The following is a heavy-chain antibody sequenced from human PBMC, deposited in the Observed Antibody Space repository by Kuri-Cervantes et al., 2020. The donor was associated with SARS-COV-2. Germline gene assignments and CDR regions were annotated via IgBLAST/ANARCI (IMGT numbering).Heavy chain of an antibody. D-gene: IGHD3-22*01. Sequence: GESLKISCAASGFTFSSHAMSWVRQAPGKGLEWVSAISGSGGSTYYADSVKGRFTISRDKSKNTMYLQMNSLRAEDTALYYCAKNRRGSGSSFDYWGQGTLVTVSS. CDR1: GFTFSSHA. CDR2: ISGSGGST. J-gene: IGHJ4*02. V-gene: IGHV3-23*01. CDR3: AKNRRGSGSSFDY.